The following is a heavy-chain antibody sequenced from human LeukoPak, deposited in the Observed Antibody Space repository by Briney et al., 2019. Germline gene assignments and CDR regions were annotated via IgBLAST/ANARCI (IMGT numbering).Heavy chain of an antibody. J-gene: IGHJ3*02. CDR2: IHYSGST. CDR3: ARPGARRAFDI. CDR1: GGSISSYY. Sequence: SETLSLTCTVSGGSISSYYWSWIRQPPGKGLKWIGYIHYSGSTNYNPSLKSRVTISVDTSKNQFSLKLNSVTAADTAVYYCARPGARRAFDIWGQGTMVSVSS. D-gene: IGHD3-10*01. V-gene: IGHV4-59*08.